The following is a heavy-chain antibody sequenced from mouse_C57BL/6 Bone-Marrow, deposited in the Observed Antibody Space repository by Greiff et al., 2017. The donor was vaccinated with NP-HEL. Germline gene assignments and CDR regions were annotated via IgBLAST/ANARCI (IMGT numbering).Heavy chain of an antibody. CDR1: GFTFSSYA. J-gene: IGHJ2*01. CDR2: ISDGGSYT. V-gene: IGHV5-4*01. CDR3: ARTFYYYGSSHYFDY. Sequence: EVQGVESGGGLVKPGGSLKLSCAASGFTFSSYAMSWVRQTPEKRLEWVATISDGGSYTYYPDNVKGRFTISRDNAKNNLYLQMSHLKSEDTAMYYCARTFYYYGSSHYFDYWGQGTTLTVSS. D-gene: IGHD1-1*01.